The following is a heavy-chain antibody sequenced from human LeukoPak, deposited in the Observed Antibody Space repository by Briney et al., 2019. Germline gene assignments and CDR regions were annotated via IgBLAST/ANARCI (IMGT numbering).Heavy chain of an antibody. CDR1: GGTFSSYG. D-gene: IGHD2-15*01. CDR3: ARDPGRYCSGGSCYDFDY. CDR2: ISAYNGNT. Sequence: GASVKVSCKASGGTFSSYGISWVRQAPGQGLEWMGWISAYNGNTNYAQKLQGRVTMTTDTSTSTAYMELRSLRSDDTAVYYCARDPGRYCSGGSCYDFDYWGQGTLVTVSS. J-gene: IGHJ4*02. V-gene: IGHV1-18*01.